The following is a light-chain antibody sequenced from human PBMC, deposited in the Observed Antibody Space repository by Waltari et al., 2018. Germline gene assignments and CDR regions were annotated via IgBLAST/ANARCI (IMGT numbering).Light chain of an antibody. V-gene: IGLV1-44*01. CDR3: AAWDDSLNGLYV. Sequence: QSVLTQPPSASGTPGQRVTISCSGSSSNIGSHTVTWYQQLPGTAPKLLIYSNNQRPSGVPDRFSGSKSGTSASLAISGLQSEDEADYYCAAWDDSLNGLYVFGTGTRVTVL. J-gene: IGLJ1*01. CDR1: SSNIGSHT. CDR2: SNN.